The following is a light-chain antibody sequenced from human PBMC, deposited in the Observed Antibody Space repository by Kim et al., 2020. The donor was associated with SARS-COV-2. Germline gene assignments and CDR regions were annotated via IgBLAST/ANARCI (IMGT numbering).Light chain of an antibody. V-gene: IGLV3-19*01. Sequence: SSELTQDPAVSVALGQTVRITCQGDSLRSYYASWYQQKLGQAPVLVIYGKNNRPSGIPDRFSGSSSGNTATLTITGAQAEDEADDYCNSRDSSGNHQVFGGGTQLTVL. CDR2: GKN. J-gene: IGLJ3*02. CDR1: SLRSYY. CDR3: NSRDSSGNHQV.